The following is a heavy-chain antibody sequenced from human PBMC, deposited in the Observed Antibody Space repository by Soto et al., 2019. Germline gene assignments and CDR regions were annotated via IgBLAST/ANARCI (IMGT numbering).Heavy chain of an antibody. D-gene: IGHD2-2*01. CDR3: ARQDIVVVPAARADYYYYGMDV. V-gene: IGHV1-18*01. CDR1: GYTFTSYG. Sequence: GASVKVSCKASGYTFTSYGISWVRQAPGQGLEWMGWVSAYNGNTNYAQKLQGRVTMTTDTSTSTAYMELRSLRSDDTAVYYCARQDIVVVPAARADYYYYGMDVWGQGTTVTV. J-gene: IGHJ6*02. CDR2: VSAYNGNT.